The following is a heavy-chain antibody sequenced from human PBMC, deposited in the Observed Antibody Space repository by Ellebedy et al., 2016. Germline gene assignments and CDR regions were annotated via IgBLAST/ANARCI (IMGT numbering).Heavy chain of an antibody. CDR3: AKWNGGWNTFDV. Sequence: SETLSLTCNVSGGSVTSDYWNWIRRPPGKGLEWIGYVFHTGTTNYNTSLKSRVTMSVDTSKSQFSLRLTSVTAADTAVYYCAKWNGGWNTFDVWGQGTMVTVSS. CDR2: VFHTGTT. CDR1: GGSVTSDY. V-gene: IGHV4-59*02. D-gene: IGHD1/OR15-1a*01. J-gene: IGHJ3*01.